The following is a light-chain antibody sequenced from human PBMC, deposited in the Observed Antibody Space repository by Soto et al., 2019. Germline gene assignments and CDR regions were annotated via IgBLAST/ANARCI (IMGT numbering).Light chain of an antibody. CDR3: QQYNNWPLT. CDR2: GAS. V-gene: IGKV3-15*01. CDR1: QSVSSN. Sequence: EIVMTQSPATRSVSPGERATLSCRASQSVSSNLAWYQQKPGQAPRLLIYGASTRATGIPASFSGSGSGTEFTLTISSLQSEDFAVYYCQQYNNWPLTFGGGTKVDIK. J-gene: IGKJ4*01.